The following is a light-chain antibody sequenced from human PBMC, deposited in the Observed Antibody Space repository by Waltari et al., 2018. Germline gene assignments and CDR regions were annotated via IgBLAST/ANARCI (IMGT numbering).Light chain of an antibody. CDR2: DVS. J-gene: IGLJ2*01. CDR1: SGDVGPYNY. V-gene: IGLV2-14*03. CDR3: SSYISSSTLEL. Sequence: QSALTQPASVSGSPGQSITLSCTGTSGDVGPYNYVSWYQQHPGKAPKLMIFDVSNRPSGVSNRFSGSKSGNTASLTISGLQAEDEADYYCSSYISSSTLELFGGGTSLTVL.